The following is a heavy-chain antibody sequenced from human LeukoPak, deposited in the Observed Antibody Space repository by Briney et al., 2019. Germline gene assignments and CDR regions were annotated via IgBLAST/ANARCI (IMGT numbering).Heavy chain of an antibody. Sequence: SVKVSCKASGGTFSSYAISWVRQAPGQGLEWMGGIIPIFGTPNYAQKFQGRVRITADESTSTAYMELSSLRSEDAAVYYCAREGEYCSSTSCYGPNWFDPWGQGTLVTVSS. CDR2: IIPIFGTP. D-gene: IGHD2-2*01. V-gene: IGHV1-69*13. CDR3: AREGEYCSSTSCYGPNWFDP. CDR1: GGTFSSYA. J-gene: IGHJ5*02.